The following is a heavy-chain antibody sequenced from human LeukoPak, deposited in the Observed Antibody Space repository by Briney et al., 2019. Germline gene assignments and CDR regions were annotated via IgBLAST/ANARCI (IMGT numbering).Heavy chain of an antibody. V-gene: IGHV4-61*02. CDR1: GGSISSGSYY. CDR3: ARGTDMITFGGVDY. D-gene: IGHD3-16*01. CDR2: IYTSGST. Sequence: PSQTLSLTCTVSGGSISSGSYYWSWIRQPAGKGLEWIGRIYTSGSTNYNPSLKSRVTISVDTSKNQFSLKLSSVTAADTAVYYCARGTDMITFGGVDYWGQGTLDTVSS. J-gene: IGHJ4*02.